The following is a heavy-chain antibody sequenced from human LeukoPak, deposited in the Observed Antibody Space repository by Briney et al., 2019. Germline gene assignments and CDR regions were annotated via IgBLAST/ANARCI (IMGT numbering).Heavy chain of an antibody. Sequence: SVKVSCKASRGTFSSYAISWVRQAPGQGLEWMGRIIPILGIANYAQKFQGRVTITGDKSTSTAYMELSSLRSEDTAVYYCARDDRDYVGAFDIWGQETMVTVSS. J-gene: IGHJ3*02. CDR1: RGTFSSYA. CDR3: ARDDRDYVGAFDI. CDR2: IIPILGIA. D-gene: IGHD3-10*02. V-gene: IGHV1-69*04.